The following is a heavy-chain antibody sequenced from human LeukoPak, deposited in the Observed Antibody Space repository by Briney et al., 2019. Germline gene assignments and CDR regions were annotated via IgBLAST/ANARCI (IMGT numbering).Heavy chain of an antibody. D-gene: IGHD5-18*01. Sequence: GASVKVSCKASGYTFTSYDINWVRQATGQGLEWMGWMNPNSGNTGYAQKFQGRVTMTRNTSISTAYMELSSLRSEDTAVYYCARGRYSYGQDAFDIWGQGTVVTVSS. CDR2: MNPNSGNT. CDR3: ARGRYSYGQDAFDI. V-gene: IGHV1-8*01. J-gene: IGHJ3*02. CDR1: GYTFTSYD.